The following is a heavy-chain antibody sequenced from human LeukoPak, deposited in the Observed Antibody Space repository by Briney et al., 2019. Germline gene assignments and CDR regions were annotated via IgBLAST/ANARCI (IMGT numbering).Heavy chain of an antibody. CDR3: ARWRGAQSEFDY. CDR1: GFISSSYS. V-gene: IGHV3-7*01. CDR2: LKESGIEK. J-gene: IGHJ4*02. D-gene: IGHD3-3*01. Sequence: GGFLRLSCAGSGFISSSYSMGWVRQAPGKGLEFVAHLKESGIEKEYVDSVEGRFTISRDNGKNSLYLQMNSLRAEDTAVYFCARWRGAQSEFDYWGQGTHVIVSS.